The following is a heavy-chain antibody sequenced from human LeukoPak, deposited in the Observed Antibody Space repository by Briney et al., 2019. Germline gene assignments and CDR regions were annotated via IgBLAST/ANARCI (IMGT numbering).Heavy chain of an antibody. Sequence: ASVKVSCKASGYTFTSYGISWVRQAPGQGLEWMGWISAYNGNTNYAQKLQGRVTMTTDTSTSTAYMELRSLRSDDTAVYYCAGPDTHYYDSSGYDYWGQGTLVTVSS. CDR3: AGPDTHYYDSSGYDY. D-gene: IGHD3-22*01. CDR1: GYTFTSYG. CDR2: ISAYNGNT. J-gene: IGHJ4*02. V-gene: IGHV1-18*01.